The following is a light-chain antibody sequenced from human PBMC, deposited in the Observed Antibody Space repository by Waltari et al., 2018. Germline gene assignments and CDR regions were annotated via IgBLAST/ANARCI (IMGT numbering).Light chain of an antibody. Sequence: QSVLKQPPSASGTLGQRVTIPCSGSRSKIGRNVLSWYQQVTGTTPRLITHSTHQRPSGVPDRFSGSKSGTSASLAISGLQAADEADYYCSAWDDSLNGPVVFGGGTKLTVL. V-gene: IGLV1-44*01. J-gene: IGLJ2*01. CDR1: RSKIGRNV. CDR2: STH. CDR3: SAWDDSLNGPVV.